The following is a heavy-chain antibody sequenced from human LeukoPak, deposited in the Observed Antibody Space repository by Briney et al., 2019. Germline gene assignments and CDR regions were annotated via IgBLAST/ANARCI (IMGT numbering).Heavy chain of an antibody. CDR1: GFTFSGYW. J-gene: IGHJ4*02. CDR2: IKQDGSEK. V-gene: IGHV3-7*01. CDR3: ARVQGGSGWYYFDY. Sequence: GGSLRLSCAASGFTFSGYWMNWVRQAPGKGLEWVANIKQDGSEKYYVDSVKGRFTISRDNAKNSLYLQMNSLRAEDTAVYYCARVQGGSGWYYFDYWGQGTLVTVSS. D-gene: IGHD6-19*01.